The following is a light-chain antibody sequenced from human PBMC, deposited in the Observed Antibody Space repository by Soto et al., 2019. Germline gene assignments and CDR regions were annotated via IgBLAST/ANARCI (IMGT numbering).Light chain of an antibody. CDR1: QGISKY. CDR3: QQSYNSPYT. V-gene: IGKV1-27*01. J-gene: IGKJ2*01. Sequence: DIQMTQSPSSLSASVGDRVTITCRASQGISKYLAWYQQKPGKVPKLLIYAASTLHSGVPSRFSGSGSGTDFTLTISSLQPEDVATYYCQQSYNSPYTFGQGTKLEIK. CDR2: AAS.